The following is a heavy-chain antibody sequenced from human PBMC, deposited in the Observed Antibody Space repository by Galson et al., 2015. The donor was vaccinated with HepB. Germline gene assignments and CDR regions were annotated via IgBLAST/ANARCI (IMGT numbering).Heavy chain of an antibody. CDR2: IDPSDSYT. CDR1: GYSFTSYW. V-gene: IGHV5-10-1*01. CDR3: ARHQGDCSSTSCYYYYGMDV. Sequence: QSGAEVKKPGESLRISCKGSGYSFTSYWISWVRQMPGKGLEWMGRIDPSDSYTNYSPSFQGHVTISADKSISTAYLQWSSLKASDTAMYYCARHQGDCSSTSCYYYYGMDVWGQGTTVTVSS. D-gene: IGHD2-2*01. J-gene: IGHJ6*02.